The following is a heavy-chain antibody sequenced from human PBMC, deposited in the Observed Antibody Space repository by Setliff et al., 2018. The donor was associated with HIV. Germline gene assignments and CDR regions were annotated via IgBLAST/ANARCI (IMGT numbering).Heavy chain of an antibody. CDR2: ISGHSDSR. V-gene: IGHV1-18*01. CDR1: GCTFTIYG. J-gene: IGHJ4*02. Sequence: ASVKVSCKASGCTFTIYGITWVRQAPGQGLEWMGWISGHSDSRKYGQKFDGRVTLTMDTSTSTAYMELMKLTPDDTAVYYCARGWELNVWGQGTPVTVSS. D-gene: IGHD1-26*01. CDR3: ARGWELNV.